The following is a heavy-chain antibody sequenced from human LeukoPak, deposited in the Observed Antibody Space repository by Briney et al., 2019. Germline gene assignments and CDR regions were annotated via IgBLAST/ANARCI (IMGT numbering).Heavy chain of an antibody. D-gene: IGHD1-26*01. CDR3: ARDPYSGSYGPYYYYYMDV. V-gene: IGHV3-21*01. Sequence: PGGSLRLSCAASGFTFNSYSMNWVRQAPGKGPEWVSSITSSSSYIYYADSVKGRFTISRDNAKTLYLQMDSLRVEDTAVYYCARDPYSGSYGPYYYYYMDVWGKGTTVTISS. CDR1: GFTFNSYS. CDR2: ITSSSSYI. J-gene: IGHJ6*03.